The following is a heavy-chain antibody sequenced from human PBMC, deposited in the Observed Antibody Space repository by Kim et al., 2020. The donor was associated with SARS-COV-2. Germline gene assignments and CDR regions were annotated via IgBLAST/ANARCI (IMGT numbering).Heavy chain of an antibody. V-gene: IGHV7-4-1*02. Sequence: ASVKVSCKASGYTFTSYAMNWVRQAPGQGLEWMGWINTNTGNPTYAQGFTGRFVFSLDTSVSTAYLQISSLKAEDTAVYYCARDRPYDYVWGSYRYKDYYYGMDVWGQGTTVTVSS. CDR3: ARDRPYDYVWGSYRYKDYYYGMDV. CDR2: INTNTGNP. D-gene: IGHD3-16*02. J-gene: IGHJ6*02. CDR1: GYTFTSYA.